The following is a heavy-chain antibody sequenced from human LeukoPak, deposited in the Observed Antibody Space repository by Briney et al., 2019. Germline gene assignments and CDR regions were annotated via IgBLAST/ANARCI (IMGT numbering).Heavy chain of an antibody. J-gene: IGHJ4*02. CDR2: ISYDGSNE. Sequence: GGSLRLSCSASGFTFSTYWMSWVRQAPGKGLEWVAVISYDGSNEYYADSVKGRFTISRDNSKNTLYLQMSSLRAEDTAVHCCAKEFNRGLPDYWGQGTLVTVPS. CDR3: AKEFNRGLPDY. V-gene: IGHV3-30*18. CDR1: GFTFSTYW. D-gene: IGHD2-21*01.